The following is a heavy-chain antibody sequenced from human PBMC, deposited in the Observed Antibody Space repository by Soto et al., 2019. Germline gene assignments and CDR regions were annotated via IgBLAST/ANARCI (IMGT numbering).Heavy chain of an antibody. CDR1: GGSISSYY. J-gene: IGHJ3*02. CDR2: IYYSGST. Sequence: SETLSLTCTVSGGSISSYYWSWIRQPPGKGLEWIGYIYYSGSTNYNPSLKSRVTISVDTSKNQFSLKLSSVTAADTAVYYCARGGVITRSPHAFDIWGQGTMVTVS. V-gene: IGHV4-59*01. CDR3: ARGGVITRSPHAFDI. D-gene: IGHD1-20*01.